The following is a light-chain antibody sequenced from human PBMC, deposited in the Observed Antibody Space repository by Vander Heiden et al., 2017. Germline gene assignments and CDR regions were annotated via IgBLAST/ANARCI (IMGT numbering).Light chain of an antibody. CDR1: QSVSSSY. V-gene: IGKV3-20*01. Sequence: EIVLTQSPRTLSLSPGERATLSCRASQSVSSSYLAWYQQKPGQAPRLLIYGASSRATGIPDRFSGSGSGTDFTLTISRLEPEDCAVYYCQQEGSSPRTFGQGTKLEIK. CDR2: GAS. CDR3: QQEGSSPRT. J-gene: IGKJ2*01.